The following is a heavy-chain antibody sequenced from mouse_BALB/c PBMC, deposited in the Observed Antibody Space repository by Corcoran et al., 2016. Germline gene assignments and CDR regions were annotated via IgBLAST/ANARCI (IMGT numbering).Heavy chain of an antibody. CDR3: ARPFITTVVAPAY. CDR1: GYTFTSYV. D-gene: IGHD1-1*01. Sequence: VQLQQSGPELVKPGASVKMSCKASGYTFTSYVMHWVKQKPGQGLEWIGYINPYNDGTKYNEKFKGKATLTSDKSSSTAYMELSSLTSEDSAVYYCARPFITTVVAPAYWGQGTLVTVSA. CDR2: INPYNDGT. J-gene: IGHJ3*01. V-gene: IGHV1S136*01.